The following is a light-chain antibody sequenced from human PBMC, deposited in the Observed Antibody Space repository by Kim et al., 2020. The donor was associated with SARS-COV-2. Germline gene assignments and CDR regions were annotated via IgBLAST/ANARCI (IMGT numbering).Light chain of an antibody. V-gene: IGKV3-20*01. J-gene: IGKJ2*01. CDR1: QSVSNSY. CDR2: GAS. Sequence: PGARATLTCRASQSVSNSYLAWYQQNPGQAPRLLIYGASSRATGIPDRFSGSGSGTDFTLTISRLEPEDFAVYYCQQYGSSPPYTFGQGTKLEI. CDR3: QQYGSSPPYT.